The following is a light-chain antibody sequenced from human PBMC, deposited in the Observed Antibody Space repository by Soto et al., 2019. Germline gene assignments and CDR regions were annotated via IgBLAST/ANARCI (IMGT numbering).Light chain of an antibody. V-gene: IGKV1-5*03. Sequence: DIQMTQSPSTLSASVGDRVTITCRASQNINSWLAWYQQKPGKAPKLLIYKASNLESGVPSRFSGSGSGTAFTLTISSLQPNDFAPYPCKQYESFFPLPFGGGTRWRSN. CDR3: KQYESFFPLP. CDR2: KAS. CDR1: QNINSW. J-gene: IGKJ4*01.